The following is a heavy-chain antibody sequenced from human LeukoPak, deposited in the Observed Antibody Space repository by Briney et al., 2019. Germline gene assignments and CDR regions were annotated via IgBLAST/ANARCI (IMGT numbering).Heavy chain of an antibody. CDR2: IYPGDSDT. Sequence: GESLEISWKGSGYSFTNYLIGWGRQMPGKGVELMGIIYPGDSDTRYSPSFQGQVTISADKSISTAYLQWSSLKTSDTAMYYCARRGDSGYDFVDWFEPWGQGTLVTVSS. CDR1: GYSFTNYL. J-gene: IGHJ5*02. V-gene: IGHV5-51*01. D-gene: IGHD5-12*01. CDR3: ARRGDSGYDFVDWFEP.